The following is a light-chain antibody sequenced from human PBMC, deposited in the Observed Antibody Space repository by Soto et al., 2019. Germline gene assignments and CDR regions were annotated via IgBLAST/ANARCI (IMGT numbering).Light chain of an antibody. J-gene: IGKJ1*01. CDR1: QTVNGNY. CDR2: GTS. Sequence: ETVLTQSPGTLSLSPGERATLSCRASQTVNGNYLGWYQQKPGQAPRLIIYGTSSRATGIPDRFSGSGSGTDFTHTISRLEPEDFAVYYCQQCGSLPGTFGQGTRVDIK. CDR3: QQCGSLPGT. V-gene: IGKV3-20*01.